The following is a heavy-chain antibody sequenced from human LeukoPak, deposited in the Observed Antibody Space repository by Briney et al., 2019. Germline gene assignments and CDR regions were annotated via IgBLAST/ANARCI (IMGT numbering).Heavy chain of an antibody. CDR3: ARTSSGWFPLDY. J-gene: IGHJ4*02. D-gene: IGHD6-19*01. Sequence: ASVKVSCKTSGYTFTAYYMHWVRQAPGQGLEWIGWINPNSGGTNYAQKFQGRVTMTRDTSISTAYMELRRLTSDDTARYYCARTSSGWFPLDYWGQGTLVTVSS. CDR2: INPNSGGT. V-gene: IGHV1-2*02. CDR1: GYTFTAYY.